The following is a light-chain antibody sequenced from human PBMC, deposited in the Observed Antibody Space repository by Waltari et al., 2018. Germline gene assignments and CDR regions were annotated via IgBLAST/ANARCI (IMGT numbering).Light chain of an antibody. V-gene: IGKV3-15*01. Sequence: EIVMTQSPATLSVSPGERVTLSCRASQSVRSYVAWYQQQPGLAPRLLVYGATTRAPGIPAKFSGSGSGTEFTLTISSLESEDSAVYFCQQYNNWPPEFGQGTRLEIQ. CDR2: GAT. J-gene: IGKJ5*01. CDR3: QQYNNWPPE. CDR1: QSVRSY.